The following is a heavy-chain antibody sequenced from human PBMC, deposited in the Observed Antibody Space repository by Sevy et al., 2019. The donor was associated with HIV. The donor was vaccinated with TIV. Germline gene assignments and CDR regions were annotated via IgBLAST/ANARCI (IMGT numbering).Heavy chain of an antibody. V-gene: IGHV5-51*01. J-gene: IGHJ4*02. CDR1: GYSFTSHW. CDR3: ATSRSGYFDSSGYYIY. Sequence: GESLKISCKGSGYSFTSHWIGWVRHMPGKGLEWMGIIFPDDSETRYSPSFQGLVTFSADKSINTAYLQWGSLKASDTAMYYCATSRSGYFDSSGYYIYWGQGTLVTVSS. D-gene: IGHD3-22*01. CDR2: IFPDDSET.